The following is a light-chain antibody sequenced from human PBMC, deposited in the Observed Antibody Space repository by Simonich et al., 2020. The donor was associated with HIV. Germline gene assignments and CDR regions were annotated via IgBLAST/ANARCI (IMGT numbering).Light chain of an antibody. V-gene: IGLV2-23*01. Sequence: QSALTQPASVSGSPGQSITISCTGTSSDVGIYNLVSWYQQHPGKAPKLMIYEGNKRPSGVSNRFSGTKSGNTASLTISGLQAEDEDDYYCCSYAGSSTLLFGGGTKLTVL. J-gene: IGLJ2*01. CDR2: EGN. CDR1: SSDVGIYNL. CDR3: CSYAGSSTLL.